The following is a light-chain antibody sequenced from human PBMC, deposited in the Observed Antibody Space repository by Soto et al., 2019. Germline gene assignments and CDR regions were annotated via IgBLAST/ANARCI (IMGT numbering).Light chain of an antibody. Sequence: QSVLTQPASVSGSPGQSITISCTGTSGDIGGYNYVSWYQQHPGKAPKLLISEVTNRPSGVSNRFSGSKSGNTASLTISGLQAEDEADYYCSSYTTNITTVVFGGGTKVTVL. CDR2: EVT. CDR3: SSYTTNITTVV. V-gene: IGLV2-14*01. CDR1: SGDIGGYNY. J-gene: IGLJ2*01.